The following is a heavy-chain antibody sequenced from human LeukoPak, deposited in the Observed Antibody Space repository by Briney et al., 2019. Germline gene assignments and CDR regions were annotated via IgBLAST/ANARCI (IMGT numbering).Heavy chain of an antibody. CDR2: IYSDGST. CDR1: GFTFSTRW. J-gene: IGHJ4*02. CDR3: ARGLDYDILTF. V-gene: IGHV3-66*02. D-gene: IGHD3-9*01. Sequence: GGSLRLSCAASGFTFSTRWMSWVRQAPGKGLEWVSVIYSDGSTYYADSVKGRFTISRDNSKNTLYLQMGSLRTEDTAVYYCARGLDYDILTFWGQGTLVTVSS.